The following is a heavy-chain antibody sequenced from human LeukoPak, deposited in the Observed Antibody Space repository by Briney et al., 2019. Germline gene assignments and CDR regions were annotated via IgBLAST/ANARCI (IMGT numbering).Heavy chain of an antibody. J-gene: IGHJ5*02. V-gene: IGHV4-4*02. CDR3: AREGSNLNGFDP. CDR1: GGSISSQNW. CDR2: IYLSGST. Sequence: SSETLSLTCAVSGGSISSQNWWSWVRQPPGKGLEWIGEIYLSGSTRYNPSLKSRVTISVDKSNNQFSLKLSSVTAADTAVYYCAREGSNLNGFDPWGQGTLVTVSS. D-gene: IGHD4-11*01.